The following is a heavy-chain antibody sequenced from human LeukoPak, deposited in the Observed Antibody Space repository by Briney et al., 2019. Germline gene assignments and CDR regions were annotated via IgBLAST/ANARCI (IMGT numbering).Heavy chain of an antibody. V-gene: IGHV4-39*01. Sequence: PSETLSLTCTVSGGSISSSSYYWGWIRQPPGKGLEWIGSIYYSGSTYYNPSLKSRVTISVDTSKNQFSLKLSSVTAADTAVYYCAGGTPQQGYCSGGSCYADFDYWGQGTLVTVSS. D-gene: IGHD2-15*01. J-gene: IGHJ4*02. CDR2: IYYSGST. CDR1: GGSISSSSYY. CDR3: AGGTPQQGYCSGGSCYADFDY.